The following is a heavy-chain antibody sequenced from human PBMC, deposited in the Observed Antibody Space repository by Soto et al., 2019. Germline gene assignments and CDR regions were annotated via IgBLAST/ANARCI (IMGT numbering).Heavy chain of an antibody. CDR1: GYSYISYW. CDR3: ARHSDYDQPLLLFHF. D-gene: IGHD4-4*01. J-gene: IGHJ4*02. CDR2: IDPSDSYT. V-gene: IGHV5-10-1*01. Sequence: RGESLKISCKASGYSYISYWISWVRQLPGKGLEWMGRIDPSDSYTNYSPSFQGHVTISADRSINTVYLQWSSLRASDSAMYYCARHSDYDQPLLLFHFWGQGTLVTVSS.